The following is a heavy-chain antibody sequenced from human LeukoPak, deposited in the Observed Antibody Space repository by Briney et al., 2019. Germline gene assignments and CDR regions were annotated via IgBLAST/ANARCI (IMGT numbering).Heavy chain of an antibody. D-gene: IGHD3-16*02. CDR3: AKRPRTFGGVIAFFDY. CDR1: GFTFSSYA. V-gene: IGHV3-23*01. CDR2: ISGSDGST. J-gene: IGHJ4*02. Sequence: GGSLRLSCAASGFTFSSYAMSWVRQAPGKGLEGVSAISGSDGSTHYADSVTGRFTISRDNSKNTLYLQMNSLRAEDTAVYYCAKRPRTFGGVIAFFDYWGQGTRVTVSS.